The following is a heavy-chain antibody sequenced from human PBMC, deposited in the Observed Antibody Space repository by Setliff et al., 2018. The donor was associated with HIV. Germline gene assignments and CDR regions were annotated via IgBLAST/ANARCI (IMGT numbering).Heavy chain of an antibody. CDR3: ASSLVPSGYYYGRHAFDI. D-gene: IGHD3-22*01. V-gene: IGHV4-59*08. CDR1: GASIRGHY. J-gene: IGHJ3*02. CDR2: IYYSGNT. Sequence: SETLSLTCSVSGASIRGHYWTWIRQSPGKGLEWNGNIYYSGNTNYNPSFKSRVTISVDTSKNQFSLRVNSVTASAAAVYYCASSLVPSGYYYGRHAFDIWGQGTKVTVSS.